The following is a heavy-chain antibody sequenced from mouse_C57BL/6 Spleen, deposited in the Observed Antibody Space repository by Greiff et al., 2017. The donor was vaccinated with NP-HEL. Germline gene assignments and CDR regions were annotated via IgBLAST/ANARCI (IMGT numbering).Heavy chain of an antibody. CDR3: ARDDYDDWYFDV. Sequence: EVKVVESEGGLVQPGSSMKLSCTASGFTFSDYYMAWVRQVPEKGLEWVANINYDGSSTYYLDSLKSRFIISRDNAKNILYLQMSSLKSEDTATYYCARDDYDDWYFDVWGTGTTVTVSS. D-gene: IGHD2-4*01. J-gene: IGHJ1*03. CDR2: INYDGSST. V-gene: IGHV5-16*01. CDR1: GFTFSDYY.